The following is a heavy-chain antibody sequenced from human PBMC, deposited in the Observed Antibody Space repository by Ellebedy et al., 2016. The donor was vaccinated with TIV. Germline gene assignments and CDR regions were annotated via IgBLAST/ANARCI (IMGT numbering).Heavy chain of an antibody. CDR2: ISSSSSYI. D-gene: IGHD3-9*01. CDR1: GFTFSSYS. J-gene: IGHJ4*02. CDR3: ARDQTGVRYFDWLLIN. V-gene: IGHV3-21*01. Sequence: GESLKISXAASGFTFSSYSMNWVRQAPGKGLEWVSSISSSSSYIYYADSVKGRFTISRDNAKNSLYLQMNSLRAEDTAVYYCARDQTGVRYFDWLLINWGQGTLVTVSS.